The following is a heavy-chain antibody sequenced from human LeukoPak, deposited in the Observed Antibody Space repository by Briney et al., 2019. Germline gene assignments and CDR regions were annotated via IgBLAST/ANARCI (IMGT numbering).Heavy chain of an antibody. J-gene: IGHJ5*02. V-gene: IGHV3-74*03. CDR3: AREVAGDFGDNWFDP. CDR1: GFTFSRHW. D-gene: IGHD3-10*01. CDR2: INSDGSYT. Sequence: GGSLRLSCTASGFTFSRHWMHWVRQAPGKGLVWVSRINSDGSYTTYADSVKGRFTISRDNAKNTLYLQMNSLRAEDTAVYFCAREVAGDFGDNWFDPWGQGTLATVSS.